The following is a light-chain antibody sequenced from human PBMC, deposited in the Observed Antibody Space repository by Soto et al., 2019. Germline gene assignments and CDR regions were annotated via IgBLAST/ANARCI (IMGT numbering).Light chain of an antibody. J-gene: IGKJ5*01. V-gene: IGKV1-33*01. CDR2: AVS. CDR3: QQYDNYDIT. CDR1: QGINKF. Sequence: DIQMTQSPSSLSASVGDTVTITCQASQGINKFLNLYQQKPGKAPNLLIYAVSNLETGVPSRFSGSASETHFTITINSLPHEDIATYYCQQYDNYDITFGQGTRLEIK.